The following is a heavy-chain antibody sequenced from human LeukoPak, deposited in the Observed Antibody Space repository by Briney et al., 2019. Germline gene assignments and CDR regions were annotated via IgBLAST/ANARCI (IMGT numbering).Heavy chain of an antibody. CDR3: AKVLVQLENYYYYYYMDV. Sequence: GGSLRLPCAASGFTFSSYAMSWVRQAPGNGLEWVSAISGSGGSTYYADSVKGRFTISRDNSKNTLYLQMNSLRAEDTAVYYCAKVLVQLENYYYYYYMDVWGKGTTVTVSS. D-gene: IGHD1-1*01. V-gene: IGHV3-23*01. J-gene: IGHJ6*03. CDR1: GFTFSSYA. CDR2: ISGSGGST.